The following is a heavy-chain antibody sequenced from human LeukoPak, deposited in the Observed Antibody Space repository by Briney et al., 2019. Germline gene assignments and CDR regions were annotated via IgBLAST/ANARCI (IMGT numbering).Heavy chain of an antibody. D-gene: IGHD3-16*01. CDR1: GFTFSSYA. CDR3: AKGLITFGGVFDY. J-gene: IGHJ4*02. V-gene: IGHV3-23*01. CDR2: ISGSGGST. Sequence: SGGSLRLSCAASGFTFSSYAMSWVRQAPGKGLEWVSAISGSGGSTYYADSVKGRSTISRDNSKNTLYLQMNSLRAEDTAVYYCAKGLITFGGVFDYWGQGTLVTVSS.